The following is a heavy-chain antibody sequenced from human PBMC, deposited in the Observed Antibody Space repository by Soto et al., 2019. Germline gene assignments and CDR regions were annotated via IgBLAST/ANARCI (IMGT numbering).Heavy chain of an antibody. CDR2: IKQDGSEK. CDR3: ARSYPVTICDVVWSIMDG. D-gene: IGHD3-3*01. J-gene: IGHJ6*04. Sequence: GGSLRLSCAASGFTFSSYWMSWVRQAPGKGLEWVANIKQDGSEKYYVDSVKGRFTISRDNAKNSLYLQMNSLRAEDTAVYYCARSYPVTICDVVWSIMDGWGKGTTVTVSS. V-gene: IGHV3-7*01. CDR1: GFTFSSYW.